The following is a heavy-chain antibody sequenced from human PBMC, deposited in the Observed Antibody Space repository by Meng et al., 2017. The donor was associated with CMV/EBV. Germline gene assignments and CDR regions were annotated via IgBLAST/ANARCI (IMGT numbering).Heavy chain of an antibody. Sequence: GGSLRLSCAASGFTFSSYSMNWARQAPGKGLEWVSSISSSSSYIYYADSVKGRFTISRDNAKNSLYLQMNSLRAEDTAVYYCAKVGAVAGSYESPFGYWGQGTLVTISS. D-gene: IGHD1-26*01. J-gene: IGHJ4*02. CDR2: ISSSSSYI. V-gene: IGHV3-21*04. CDR3: AKVGAVAGSYESPFGY. CDR1: GFTFSSYS.